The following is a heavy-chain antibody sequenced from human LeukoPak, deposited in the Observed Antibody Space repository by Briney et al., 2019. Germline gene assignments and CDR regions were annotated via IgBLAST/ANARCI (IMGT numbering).Heavy chain of an antibody. J-gene: IGHJ4*02. CDR2: INGNGRAT. V-gene: IGHV3-64D*09. D-gene: IGHD1-26*01. CDR3: VNDVSGSYTFDY. Sequence: GGSLRLSCSASGFTFSSSAMHWVRQAPGKGLEYVSGINGNGRATHYGDSLKGRFTISRGNSKNTLYLQMSTLTTEDTAIYYCVNDVSGSYTFDYWGQGTLVTVSS. CDR1: GFTFSSSA.